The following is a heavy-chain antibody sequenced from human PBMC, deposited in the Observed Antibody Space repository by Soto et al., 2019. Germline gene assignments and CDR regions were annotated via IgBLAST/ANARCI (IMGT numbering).Heavy chain of an antibody. V-gene: IGHV3-30*18. CDR3: AKGTYYDILTGYLYSYYGMDV. J-gene: IGHJ6*02. CDR2: ISYDGSNK. Sequence: GGSLSLSCAASGFTFSSYGMHWVRQAPGKGLEWVAVISYDGSNKYYADSVKGRFTNSRDNSKNTLHLQMNSMRAEDTAVYYCAKGTYYDILTGYLYSYYGMDVWGQGTTVTVSS. D-gene: IGHD3-9*01. CDR1: GFTFSSYG.